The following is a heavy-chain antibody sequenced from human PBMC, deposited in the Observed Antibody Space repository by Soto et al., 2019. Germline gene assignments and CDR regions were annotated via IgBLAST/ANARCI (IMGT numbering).Heavy chain of an antibody. CDR1: GFTFSSYS. J-gene: IGHJ6*02. V-gene: IGHV3-48*02. CDR2: ISSSSSTI. CDR3: ARDTEDYDFWSGPGGYYYGMDV. Sequence: GGSLRLSCAASGFTFSSYSMNWVRQAPGKGLEWVSYISSSSSTIYYADSVKGRFTTSRDNAKNSLYLQMNSLRDEDTAVYYCARDTEDYDFWSGPGGYYYGMDVWGQGTTVTVSS. D-gene: IGHD3-3*01.